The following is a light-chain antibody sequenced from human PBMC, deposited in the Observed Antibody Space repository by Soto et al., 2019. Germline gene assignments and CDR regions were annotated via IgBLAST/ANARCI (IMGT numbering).Light chain of an antibody. CDR3: QQYNNWPAIT. J-gene: IGKJ5*01. Sequence: EIVMKQSPAILSLSSGERATLSCRASQSVDSSLAWYQQTPGQAPRLLIHGASTRAPGVPARFSGSGSGTEFTLTISSLQSEDFAVYYCQQYNNWPAITFGQGTLLEI. CDR1: QSVDSS. V-gene: IGKV3-15*01. CDR2: GAS.